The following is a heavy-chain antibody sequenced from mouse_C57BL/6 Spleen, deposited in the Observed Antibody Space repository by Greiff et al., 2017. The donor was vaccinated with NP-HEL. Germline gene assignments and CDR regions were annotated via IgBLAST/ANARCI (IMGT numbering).Heavy chain of an antibody. CDR3: AKDYYYGSSWYFDV. CDR2: IWRGGST. V-gene: IGHV2-5*01. Sequence: VQGVESGPGLVQPSQSLSITCTASGFSLTSYGVHWVRQSPGKGLEWLGVIWRGGSTDYNAAFMSRLSITKDNSKSQVFFKMNSLQADDTAIYYCAKDYYYGSSWYFDVWGTGTTVTVSS. CDR1: GFSLTSYG. D-gene: IGHD1-1*01. J-gene: IGHJ1*03.